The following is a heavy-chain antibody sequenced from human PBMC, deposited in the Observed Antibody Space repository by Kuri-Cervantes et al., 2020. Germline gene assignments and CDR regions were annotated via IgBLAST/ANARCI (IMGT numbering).Heavy chain of an antibody. CDR2: ISSSSSYI. D-gene: IGHD6-19*01. CDR3: ARGGIAVAGTYY. Sequence: GGSLRLSCAASGFTFSSYSMNWVRQAPGKGLEWVSSISSSSSYIYYADSVKGRFTISRDSAKNPLYLQMNSLRAEDTAVYYCARGGIAVAGTYYWGQGTLVTVSS. V-gene: IGHV3-21*03. J-gene: IGHJ4*02. CDR1: GFTFSSYS.